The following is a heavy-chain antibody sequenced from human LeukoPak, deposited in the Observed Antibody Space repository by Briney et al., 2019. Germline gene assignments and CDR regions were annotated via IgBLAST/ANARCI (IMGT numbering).Heavy chain of an antibody. J-gene: IGHJ4*02. D-gene: IGHD6-13*01. CDR2: INPNSGGT. CDR1: GYTFTGYY. V-gene: IGHV1-2*02. Sequence: GASVKVSCKASGYTFTGYYMHWVRQAPGQGLEWMGWINPNSGGTNYAQKFQGRVTMTRDTSISTAYMELSRLRSDDTAVYYCARLSWEYSSSVVDYWGQGTLVTVSS. CDR3: ARLSWEYSSSVVDY.